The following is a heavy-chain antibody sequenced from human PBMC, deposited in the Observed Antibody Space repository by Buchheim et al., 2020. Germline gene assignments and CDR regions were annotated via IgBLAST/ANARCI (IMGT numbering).Heavy chain of an antibody. V-gene: IGHV4-31*03. D-gene: IGHD6-13*01. CDR3: ARVEIGITAAGTPYYFDS. CDR2: VYYSETT. Sequence: QVQLQESGPGLVMPSQTLSLTCTVSGGSITYGGYYWSWVRQHPGKGLEWIGYVYYSETTYYNPSLKSRVTISVDTSKNQFSLKLSSVTAADTAVYYCARVEIGITAAGTPYYFDSWGQGTL. J-gene: IGHJ4*02. CDR1: GGSITYGGYY.